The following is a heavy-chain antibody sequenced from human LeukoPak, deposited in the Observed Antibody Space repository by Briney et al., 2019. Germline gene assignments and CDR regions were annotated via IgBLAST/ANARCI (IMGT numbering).Heavy chain of an antibody. CDR1: GGSISSSSYY. CDR3: ARLRGPYSHGDY. J-gene: IGHJ4*02. V-gene: IGHV4-39*01. CDR2: IYYSGST. D-gene: IGHD4-11*01. Sequence: SKTLSLTCTVSGGSISSSSYYWGWIRQPPGKGLEWIGSIYYSGSTYYNPSLKSRVTISVDTSKNQFSLKLSSVTAADTAVYYCARLRGPYSHGDYWGQGTLVTVSS.